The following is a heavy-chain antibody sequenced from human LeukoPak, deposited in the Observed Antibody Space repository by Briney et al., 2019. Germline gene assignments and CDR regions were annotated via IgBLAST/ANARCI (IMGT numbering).Heavy chain of an antibody. J-gene: IGHJ4*02. CDR3: AKGEIAVAGPFDY. Sequence: GGSLRLSCAASGFTFSSYAMSWVRQAPGKGLEWVSSITSSGAATYYADSVKGRFTISRDNSKNTLYLQMNSLRAEDTAVYYCAKGEIAVAGPFDYWGQGTLVTVSS. V-gene: IGHV3-23*01. D-gene: IGHD6-19*01. CDR2: ITSSGAAT. CDR1: GFTFSSYA.